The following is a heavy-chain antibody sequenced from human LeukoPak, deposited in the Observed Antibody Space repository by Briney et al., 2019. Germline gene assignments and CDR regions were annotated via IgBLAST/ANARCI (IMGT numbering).Heavy chain of an antibody. CDR1: GYTFTGYY. V-gene: IGHV1-2*02. Sequence: GASVKVSCKASGYTFTGYYMYWVRQAPGQGLEWMGWINPNSGGTNYAQKFQGRVTMTRDTSISTAYMELSRLRSDDTAVYYCARAAAGTSDGFDIWGQGTMVTVSS. D-gene: IGHD6-13*01. CDR3: ARAAAGTSDGFDI. CDR2: INPNSGGT. J-gene: IGHJ3*02.